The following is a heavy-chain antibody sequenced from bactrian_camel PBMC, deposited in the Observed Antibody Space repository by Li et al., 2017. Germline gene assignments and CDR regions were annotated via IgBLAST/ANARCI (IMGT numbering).Heavy chain of an antibody. CDR1: GFTFSNYV. V-gene: IGHV3S40*01. D-gene: IGHD3*01. J-gene: IGHJ4*01. Sequence: VQLVESGGGLVQPGGSLRLSCTASGFTFSNYVMTWVRQAPGKGLEWVSSIAGNGTGTYYANSVKGRFTISQDNAKNTMYLQMNSLKPEDTAMYYCAAGRVCVDLGRGRPDYWGQGTQVIVSS. CDR2: IAGNGTGT. CDR3: AAGRVCVDLGRGRPDY.